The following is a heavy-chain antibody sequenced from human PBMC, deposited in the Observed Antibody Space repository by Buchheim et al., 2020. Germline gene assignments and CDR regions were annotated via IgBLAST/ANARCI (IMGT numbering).Heavy chain of an antibody. V-gene: IGHV5-10-1*03. CDR1: GYSFTSYW. D-gene: IGHD1-26*01. CDR2: IDPSDSYT. Sequence: EVQLVQSGAEVKKPGESLRISCKGSGYSFTSYWISWVRQMPGKGLEWMGRIDPSDSYTNYSPSFQGHVTISPDKSISTAYPQWSSLKASDTAMYYCASSSPFLGATYYYYYGMDVWGQGTT. CDR3: ASSSPFLGATYYYYYGMDV. J-gene: IGHJ6*02.